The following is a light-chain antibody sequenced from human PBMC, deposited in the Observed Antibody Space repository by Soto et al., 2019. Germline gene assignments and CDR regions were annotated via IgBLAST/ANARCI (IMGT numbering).Light chain of an antibody. CDR1: QNVDTNY. CDR3: QQYGSLSWT. Sequence: EIVLTQSPGTLSLSPGETATLACRASQNVDTNYLAWYQQKPGQATRIIIFGASGRATGIPDRVSGSGAGTDFTLTISSLEPEDFAMYYCQQYGSLSWTFGQGTKVDIK. V-gene: IGKV3-20*01. J-gene: IGKJ1*01. CDR2: GAS.